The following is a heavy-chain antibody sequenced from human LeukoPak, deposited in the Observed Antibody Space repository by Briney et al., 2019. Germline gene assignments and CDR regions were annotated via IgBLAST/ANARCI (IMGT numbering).Heavy chain of an antibody. V-gene: IGHV4-59*01. CDR1: GGSISSYY. CDR2: IYYSGST. D-gene: IGHD6-13*01. Sequence: SETLSLTCTVSGGSISSYYWSWIRQPPGKGLEWIGYIYYSGSTNYNPSLKGRVTISVDTSKNQFSLKLSSVTAADTAVYYCARDISRYSNDAFDIWGQGTMVTVSS. CDR3: ARDISRYSNDAFDI. J-gene: IGHJ3*02.